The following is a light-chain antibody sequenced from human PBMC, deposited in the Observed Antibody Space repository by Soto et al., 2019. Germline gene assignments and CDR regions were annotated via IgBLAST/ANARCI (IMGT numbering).Light chain of an antibody. J-gene: IGKJ4*01. V-gene: IGKV4-1*01. CDR3: QQYYSNPLT. Sequence: DIVMTQSPDSLAVSLGERATINCKSSQSVLYSSNNKKYLTWYQQKPGKPPKLLIYWASTRESGVPDRFSGGGSGTDFTLTISSLQAEDVAVYYCQQYYSNPLTFGGGTKVEIK. CDR1: QSVLYSSNNKKY. CDR2: WAS.